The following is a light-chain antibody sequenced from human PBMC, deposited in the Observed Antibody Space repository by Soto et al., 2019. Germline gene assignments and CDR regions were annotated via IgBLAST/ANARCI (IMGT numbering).Light chain of an antibody. CDR3: SLYTSSSTFV. CDR1: SSHAGSYNR. CDR2: EVS. J-gene: IGLJ1*01. V-gene: IGLV2-18*01. Sequence: QSALTPPPSVSGSPGQSATISCTGTSSHAGSYNRVSCYQRSPGTAPTLMSYEVSNRPSGVSDRFSGSKSGNTAPLTISALQPXDEADYYCSLYTSSSTFVFGTGTKVTVL.